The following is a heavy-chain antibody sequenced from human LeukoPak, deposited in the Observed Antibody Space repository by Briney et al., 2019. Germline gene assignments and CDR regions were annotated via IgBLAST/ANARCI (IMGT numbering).Heavy chain of an antibody. Sequence: GGSLRLSCAASGFTFSSYSMNWVRQAPGKGLEWVSSISSSSSYIYYADSVKGRFTISRDNAKNSLYLQMNSLRAEDTAVYYCATGGYGDSYLRDGIDYWGQGTLVTVSS. CDR1: GFTFSSYS. CDR2: ISSSSSYI. D-gene: IGHD4-17*01. V-gene: IGHV3-21*01. J-gene: IGHJ4*02. CDR3: ATGGYGDSYLRDGIDY.